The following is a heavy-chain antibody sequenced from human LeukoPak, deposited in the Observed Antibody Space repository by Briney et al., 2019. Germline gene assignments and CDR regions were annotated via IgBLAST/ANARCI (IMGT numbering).Heavy chain of an antibody. J-gene: IGHJ4*02. CDR3: ATLGKQLWLFHRFDY. Sequence: SETLSLTCTVSGGSISSSSYYWGWIRQPPGKGLEWIGSISYSGSTYYNPSLKSRVTISVDTSKNQFSLKLSSVTAADTAVYYCATLGKQLWLFHRFDYWGQGTLVTVSS. V-gene: IGHV4-39*01. D-gene: IGHD5-18*01. CDR2: ISYSGST. CDR1: GGSISSSSYY.